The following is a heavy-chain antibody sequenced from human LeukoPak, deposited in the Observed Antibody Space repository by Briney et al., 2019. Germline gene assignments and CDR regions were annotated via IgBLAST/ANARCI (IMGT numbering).Heavy chain of an antibody. J-gene: IGHJ4*02. CDR3: ARGRPHGNDY. CDR1: GFTFSSYW. Sequence: GGSLRLSCAASGFTFSSYWMNWVRQAPGKGLVWVSRIASDGSSTTYADSVKGRFSISGDNAKNTLYLQMNSLRVEDTAVYYCARGRPHGNDYWGQGTLVTVSS. CDR2: IASDGSST. D-gene: IGHD4-23*01. V-gene: IGHV3-74*01.